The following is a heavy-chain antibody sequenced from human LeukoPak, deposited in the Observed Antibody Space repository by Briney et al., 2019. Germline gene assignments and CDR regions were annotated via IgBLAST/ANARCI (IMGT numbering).Heavy chain of an antibody. CDR3: ARGPNYFDY. V-gene: IGHV3-33*01. Sequence: GGSLRLSCAASGFTFSSNGVHWVRQAPGKGLEWVAVIWYDGSNKYYADSVKGRFTISRDNPKNTLYLQMNSLRAEDTAVYYCARGPNYFDYWGQGTLVTVSS. J-gene: IGHJ4*02. CDR1: GFTFSSNG. CDR2: IWYDGSNK.